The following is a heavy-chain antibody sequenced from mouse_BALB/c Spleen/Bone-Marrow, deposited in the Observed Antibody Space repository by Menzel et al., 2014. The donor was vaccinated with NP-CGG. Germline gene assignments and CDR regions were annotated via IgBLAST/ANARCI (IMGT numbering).Heavy chain of an antibody. Sequence: DVMLVESGGGLMKPGGSLKLSCAASGFTFXDYYMYWVRQTPEKRLEWVATISNGGSYTYYPDSVKGRFTISRDNAKNNLYLQTSSLKSEDTAMYYCARDSLYYYGSSYGYFDVWGAGTTVTVSS. D-gene: IGHD1-1*01. J-gene: IGHJ1*01. CDR3: ARDSLYYYGSSYGYFDV. CDR1: GFTFXDYY. V-gene: IGHV5-4*02. CDR2: ISNGGSYT.